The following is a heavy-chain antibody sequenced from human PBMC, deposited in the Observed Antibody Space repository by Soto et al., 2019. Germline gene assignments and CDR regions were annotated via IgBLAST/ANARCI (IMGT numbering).Heavy chain of an antibody. CDR2: IYASGGT. Sequence: EVQLVESGGGLVQPGGSLRLSCAASGFTVSNDYMSWVRQAPGKGLEWVSVIYASGGTNYADSVKGRFTISRDNSNNTLSLQMNSLRAEDTAVYYCARDPRWGRGTLVTVSS. CDR3: ARDPR. V-gene: IGHV3-66*01. CDR1: GFTVSNDY. J-gene: IGHJ4*02.